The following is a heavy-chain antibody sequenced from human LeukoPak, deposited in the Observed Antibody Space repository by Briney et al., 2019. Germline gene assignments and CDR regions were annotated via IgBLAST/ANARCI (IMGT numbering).Heavy chain of an antibody. CDR3: ARVPAHYYGSGSYYQGYNWFDP. J-gene: IGHJ5*02. Sequence: ASVKVSCKASGYTFTGYYMHWVRQAPGQGLEWMGWINPNSGGTNYAQEFQGRVTMTRDTSISTAYMELSRLRSDDTAVYYCARVPAHYYGSGSYYQGYNWFDPWGQGTLVTVSS. V-gene: IGHV1-2*02. D-gene: IGHD3-10*01. CDR2: INPNSGGT. CDR1: GYTFTGYY.